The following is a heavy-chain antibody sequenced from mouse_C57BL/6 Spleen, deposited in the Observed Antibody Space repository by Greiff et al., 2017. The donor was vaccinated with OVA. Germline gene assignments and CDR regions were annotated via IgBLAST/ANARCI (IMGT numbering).Heavy chain of an antibody. D-gene: IGHD4-1*01. CDR2: IRNKANGYTT. V-gene: IGHV7-3*01. CDR1: GFTFTDYY. Sequence: EVHLVESGGGLVQPGGSLSLSCAASGFTFTDYYMSWVRQPPGKALEWLGFIRNKANGYTTEYSASVKGRFTISRDNSQSILYLQMNALRAEDSATYYCARFLTGGFDYWGQGTTLTVSS. J-gene: IGHJ2*01. CDR3: ARFLTGGFDY.